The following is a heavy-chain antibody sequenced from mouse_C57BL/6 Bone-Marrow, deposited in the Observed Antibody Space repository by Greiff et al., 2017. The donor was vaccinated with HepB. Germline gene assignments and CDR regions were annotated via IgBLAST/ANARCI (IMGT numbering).Heavy chain of an antibody. Sequence: QVQLQQPGTELVKPGASVKLSCKASGYTFTSYWMHWVKQRPGQGLEWIGNIIPSNGGTNYNEKLKSKATLTVDKSSSTAYMQLSSLTSEDSAVYYCARGSDGSLDYWGQGTTLTVSS. CDR2: IIPSNGGT. CDR3: ARGSDGSLDY. D-gene: IGHD1-1*01. CDR1: GYTFTSYW. V-gene: IGHV1-53*01. J-gene: IGHJ2*01.